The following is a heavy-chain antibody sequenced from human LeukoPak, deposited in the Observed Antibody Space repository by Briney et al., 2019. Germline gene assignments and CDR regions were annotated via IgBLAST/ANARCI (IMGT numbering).Heavy chain of an antibody. CDR3: AKHFFVAATRIVDHDC. Sequence: GGSLRLSCAAPGFTLYYFGRHCGSQAPGKGLEWVAFVQFDENRKSYGDVVGGRFTISRDNSGSTAFLQMNSLTAEDTAVYYCAKHFFVAATRIVDHDCWGQGTLVIVSS. J-gene: IGHJ4*02. CDR1: GFTLYYFG. D-gene: IGHD3-16*02. CDR2: VQFDENRK. V-gene: IGHV3-30*02.